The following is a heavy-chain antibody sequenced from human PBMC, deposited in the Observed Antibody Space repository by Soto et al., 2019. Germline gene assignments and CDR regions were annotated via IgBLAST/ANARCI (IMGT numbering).Heavy chain of an antibody. Sequence: QVQLVESGGGVVQPGRSLRLSCAASGFTFSRYGMHWVRQAPGKGLEWVAVIWYDGSNKYYADSVKGRFTISRDNSKNMLYLQMNSLRAEDTDVYYCARSPDQGSGSYAHFDYWGQGTLVTVSA. CDR1: GFTFSRYG. D-gene: IGHD3-10*01. CDR2: IWYDGSNK. V-gene: IGHV3-33*01. J-gene: IGHJ4*02. CDR3: ARSPDQGSGSYAHFDY.